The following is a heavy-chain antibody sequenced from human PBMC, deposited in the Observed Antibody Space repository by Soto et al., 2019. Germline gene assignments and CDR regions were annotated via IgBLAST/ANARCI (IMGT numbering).Heavy chain of an antibody. CDR2: IYYSGST. V-gene: IGHV4-39*01. CDR3: ARLLLGWYNCFDP. CDR1: GGSISSSSYY. D-gene: IGHD2-15*01. Sequence: SETLSLTCTVSGGSISSSSYYWGWLRQPPGKGQEWIGSIYYSGSTHYKTSLKSQDTISIDTSKNQFSLKLSSVTAVNTAVYYFARLLLGWYNCFDPWGQGTLVTVSS. J-gene: IGHJ5*02.